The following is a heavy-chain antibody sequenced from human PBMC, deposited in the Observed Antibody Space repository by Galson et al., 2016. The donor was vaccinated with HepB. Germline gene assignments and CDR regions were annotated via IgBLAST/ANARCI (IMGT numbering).Heavy chain of an antibody. CDR2: TFYSGRT. D-gene: IGHD3-16*01. V-gene: IGHV4-39*01. CDR3: SRQRRLGTCDEIDY. CDR1: GGSVSSTTYY. Sequence: SETLSLTCTVSGGSVSSTTYYWGWNRQPPGKARERIGNTFYSGRTYYNPSLKSRLTISVDPSKNQFSLRLRSATAADTAVYYCSRQRRLGTCDEIDYWGQGTLVTVSS. J-gene: IGHJ4*02.